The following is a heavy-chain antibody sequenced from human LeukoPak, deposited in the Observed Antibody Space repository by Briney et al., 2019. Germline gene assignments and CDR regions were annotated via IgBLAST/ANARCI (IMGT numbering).Heavy chain of an antibody. V-gene: IGHV1-2*02. CDR1: GYTFSGYY. Sequence: EASVKVTCKASGYTFSGYYMHWVRQAPGQGLEWMGWVNPNSGGTKYAQKFQGRVTMTRDTSISTAYMELSRLRSDDTAVYYCASHYGSGSYYSGWFDPWGQGTLVTVSS. D-gene: IGHD3-10*01. CDR2: VNPNSGGT. J-gene: IGHJ5*02. CDR3: ASHYGSGSYYSGWFDP.